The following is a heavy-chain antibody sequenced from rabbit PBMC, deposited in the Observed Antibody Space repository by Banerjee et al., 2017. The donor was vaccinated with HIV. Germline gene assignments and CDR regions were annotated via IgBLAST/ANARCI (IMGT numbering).Heavy chain of an antibody. V-gene: IGHV1S45*01. D-gene: IGHD4-1*01. CDR1: GFSFSNKYV. J-gene: IGHJ4*01. CDR2: INTSSGNT. Sequence: LEESGGGLVQPEGSLTLTCTASGFSFSNKYVMCWVRQAPGKGLEWIGCINTSSGNTFFASWAKGRFTISKTSSTTVTLQMTSLAAADTATYFCSRDLAGAIGWNFNLLGQGPLVTVS. CDR3: SRDLAGAIGWNFNL.